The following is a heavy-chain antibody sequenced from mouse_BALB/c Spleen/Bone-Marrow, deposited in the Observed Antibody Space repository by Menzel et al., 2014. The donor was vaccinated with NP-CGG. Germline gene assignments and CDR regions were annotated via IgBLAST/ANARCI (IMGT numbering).Heavy chain of an antibody. CDR1: GYTFTSYW. D-gene: IGHD2-2*01. Sequence: GSELVRPGASVKLSCKASGYTFTSYWTHWVKQRHGQGLEWIGNIYPGSGSTNYDEKFKSKGTLTVDTSSSTAYMHLSSLTSEDSAVYYCTRCYYGYDGVSWFAYWGQGTLVTVSA. V-gene: IGHV1S22*01. J-gene: IGHJ3*01. CDR3: TRCYYGYDGVSWFAY. CDR2: IYPGSGST.